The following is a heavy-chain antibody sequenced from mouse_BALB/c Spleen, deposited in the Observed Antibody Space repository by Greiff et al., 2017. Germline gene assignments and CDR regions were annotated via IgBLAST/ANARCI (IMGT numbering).Heavy chain of an antibody. CDR2: INPSNGRT. CDR1: GYTFTSYW. D-gene: IGHD1-2*01. J-gene: IGHJ4*01. V-gene: IGHV1S81*02. CDR3: ARWDYYGYVDAMDY. Sequence: QVQLQQPGAELVKPGASVKLSCKASGYTFTSYWMHWVKQRPGQGLEWIGEINPSNGRTNYNEKFKSKATLTVDKSSSTAYMQLSSLTSEDSAVYYCARWDYYGYVDAMDYWGQGTSVTVSS.